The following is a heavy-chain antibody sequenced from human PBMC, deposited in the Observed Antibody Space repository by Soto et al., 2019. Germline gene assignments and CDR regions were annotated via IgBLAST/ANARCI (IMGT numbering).Heavy chain of an antibody. Sequence: QVQLVQSGAEVKKPGSSVKVFCKASGGTFSSYAISWVRQAPGQGLEWMGGIIPIFGTANYAQKFQGRVTVTADESTSTAYMELSSMRSVDTAVYYCARVVTVVKSFHYWYFDLWGCGTLVTVSS. V-gene: IGHV1-69*12. CDR1: GGTFSSYA. CDR2: IIPIFGTA. D-gene: IGHD2-15*01. CDR3: ARVVTVVKSFHYWYFDL. J-gene: IGHJ2*01.